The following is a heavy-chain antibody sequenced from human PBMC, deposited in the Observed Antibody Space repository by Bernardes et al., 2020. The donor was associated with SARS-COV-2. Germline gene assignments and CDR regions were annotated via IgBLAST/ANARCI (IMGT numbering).Heavy chain of an antibody. CDR3: ARGLAETYWYFDL. J-gene: IGHJ2*01. V-gene: IGHV3-23*05. CDR2: VRGDGITT. CDR1: EFTFSSFF. Sequence: SLRLSCAASEFTFSSFFMSWVRQAPGKGQEWVSAVRGDGITTYYADSVKGRFTISRDNSMDKLYLQMNSLRDEDTAMYFCARGLAETYWYFDLWGRGTLVTVSS.